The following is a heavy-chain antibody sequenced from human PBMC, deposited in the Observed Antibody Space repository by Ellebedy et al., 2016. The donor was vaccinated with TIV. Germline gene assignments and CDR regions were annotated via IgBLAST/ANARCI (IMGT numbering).Heavy chain of an antibody. J-gene: IGHJ4*02. Sequence: MPSETLSLTCTVSGASISSSYCSWIRQTPGKDLEWIGYISNTGRTNYNPSLQSRVTISVDTSRNQFSLTLRSLTAADTAVYYCARDRRGSYDFWGQGTLLAVSS. V-gene: IGHV4-59*01. D-gene: IGHD3-10*01. CDR2: ISNTGRT. CDR1: GASISSSY. CDR3: ARDRRGSYDF.